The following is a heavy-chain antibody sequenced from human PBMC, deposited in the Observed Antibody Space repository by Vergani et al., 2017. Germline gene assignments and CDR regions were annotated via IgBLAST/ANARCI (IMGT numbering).Heavy chain of an antibody. D-gene: IGHD2-15*01. CDR1: RYSTCSGHY. CDR3: SRRGGEYYSGGKVHPLRTAFDV. V-gene: IGHV4-38-2*02. Sequence: QVQLQESGPGLVKPSETLSLTRTVSRYSTCSGHYWGWIRKPPGKGLEWIGSIFHSGSTYYNPTLNSRVTISVDTSKNQFSLTVTSVTAADTAIYVCSRRGGEYYSGGKVHPLRTAFDVGGRGTVVTVSS. J-gene: IGHJ3*01. CDR2: IFHSGST.